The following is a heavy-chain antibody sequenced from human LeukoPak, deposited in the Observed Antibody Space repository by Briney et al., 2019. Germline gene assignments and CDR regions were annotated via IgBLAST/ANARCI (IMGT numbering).Heavy chain of an antibody. CDR2: IYHSGST. CDR3: ARDPLPIVVVPAGRDAFDI. J-gene: IGHJ3*02. Sequence: SETLSLTCTVSGYSISSGYYWGWIRQPPGKGLEWIGSIYHSGSTYYNPSLKSRVTISVDTSKNQFSLKLSSVTAADTAVYYCARDPLPIVVVPAGRDAFDIWGQGTMVTVSS. V-gene: IGHV4-38-2*02. D-gene: IGHD2-2*01. CDR1: GYSISSGYY.